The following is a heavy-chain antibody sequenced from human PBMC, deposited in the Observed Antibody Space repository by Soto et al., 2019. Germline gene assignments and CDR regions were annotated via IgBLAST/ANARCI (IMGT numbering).Heavy chain of an antibody. CDR3: AKQSGGSNYGMDV. V-gene: IGHV3-30*18. CDR1: GFTCSSYG. Sequence: QVQLVESGGGVVQPGRSLRLSCAASGFTCSSYGMHWVRQAPGKGLEWVAVISYDGSNKYYADSVKGRFTISRDNSKNTLYLQMNSLRAEDTAVYHCAKQSGGSNYGMDVWGQGTTVTVSS. D-gene: IGHD2-15*01. CDR2: ISYDGSNK. J-gene: IGHJ6*02.